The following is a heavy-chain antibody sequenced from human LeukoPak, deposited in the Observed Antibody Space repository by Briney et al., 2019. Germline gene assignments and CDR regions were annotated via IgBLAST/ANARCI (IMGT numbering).Heavy chain of an antibody. CDR1: GFSFSNYW. Sequence: PGGSLRLSCAVSGFSFSNYWIHWVRQAPGKGLVWVSRINPDGTSTSYAASVKGRFTISRDNAKNTLFLQMNSLRAEDTAVYYCTRFDYGDQEHWGQGPLVRVSS. D-gene: IGHD4-17*01. V-gene: IGHV3-74*01. J-gene: IGHJ1*01. CDR2: INPDGTST. CDR3: TRFDYGDQEH.